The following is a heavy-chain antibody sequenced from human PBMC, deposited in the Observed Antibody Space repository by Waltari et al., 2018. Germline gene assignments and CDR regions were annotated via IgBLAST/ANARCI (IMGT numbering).Heavy chain of an antibody. V-gene: IGHV1-69*13. CDR1: GGTFGSYA. J-gene: IGHJ2*01. D-gene: IGHD2-21*01. Sequence: QVQLVQSGSEVKKPGSSVKVYCKASGGTFGSYAVSWVRQAPGQGLEWVGGIKPGLGTTSYAQKFQDRVTLIADDSSSTVYMELSSLKSDDTAVYYCARDRHFSDGGAYYESGLWGRGTLVTVSS. CDR3: ARDRHFSDGGAYYESGL. CDR2: IKPGLGTT.